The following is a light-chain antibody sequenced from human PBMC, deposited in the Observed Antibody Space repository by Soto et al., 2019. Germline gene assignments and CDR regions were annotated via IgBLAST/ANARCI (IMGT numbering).Light chain of an antibody. J-gene: IGKJ4*01. Sequence: EIVMTQSPVTLSVSPGERATFFCRASQHINRNLAWYQQKPGQAPRLLIYGASSRATGIPATFSGSGSGTEFTLTISSLQSEDFAVYYCQQYNNWPLTFGGGTKVEIK. CDR1: QHINRN. CDR3: QQYNNWPLT. CDR2: GAS. V-gene: IGKV3-15*01.